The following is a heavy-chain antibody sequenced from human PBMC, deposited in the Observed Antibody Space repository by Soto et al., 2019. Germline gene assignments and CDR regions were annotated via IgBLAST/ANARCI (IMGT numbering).Heavy chain of an antibody. V-gene: IGHV1-69*02. J-gene: IGHJ6*02. CDR2: IIPILGIA. CDR3: ARVRRIAVAKYGMDV. D-gene: IGHD6-19*01. Sequence: SVKVSFKASGGTFSSYTISWVRQAPGQGLEWMGRIIPILGIANYAQKFQGRVTITADKSTSTAYMELSSLRSEDTAVYYCARVRRIAVAKYGMDVWGQGTTVTVSS. CDR1: GGTFSSYT.